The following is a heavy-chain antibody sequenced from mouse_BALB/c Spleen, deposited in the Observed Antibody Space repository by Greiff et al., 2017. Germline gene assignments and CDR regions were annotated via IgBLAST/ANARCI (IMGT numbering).Heavy chain of an antibody. CDR3: AREGRYGGFAY. J-gene: IGHJ3*01. D-gene: IGHD2-14*01. CDR1: GYTFTSYW. CDR2: IDPSDSDT. Sequence: QVQLQQPGAELVRPGASVKLSCKASGYTFTSYWMNWVKQRPGQGLEWIGMIDPSDSDTHYNQMFKVKATLTVDKYSSTAYVQLRSLTSGDSAVCYCAREGRYGGFAYWGQGTLVTVSA. V-gene: IGHV1-61*01.